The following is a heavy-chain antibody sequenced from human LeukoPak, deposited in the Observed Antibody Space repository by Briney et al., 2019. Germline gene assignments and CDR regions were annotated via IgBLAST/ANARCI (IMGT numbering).Heavy chain of an antibody. D-gene: IGHD3-22*01. Sequence: SETLSLTCAVYGGSFSGYYWSWIRQPPGKGLEWIEEINHSGSTNYNPSLKSRVTISVDTSKNQFSLKLSSVTAADTAVYYCARGAREGIYDSSGYFDYWGQGTLVTVSS. V-gene: IGHV4-34*01. CDR1: GGSFSGYY. J-gene: IGHJ4*02. CDR3: ARGAREGIYDSSGYFDY. CDR2: INHSGST.